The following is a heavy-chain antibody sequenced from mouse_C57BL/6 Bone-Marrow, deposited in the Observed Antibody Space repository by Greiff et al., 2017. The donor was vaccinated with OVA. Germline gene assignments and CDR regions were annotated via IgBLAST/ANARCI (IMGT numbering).Heavy chain of an antibody. J-gene: IGHJ2*01. CDR2: IDPSDSYT. CDR3: AREGLLLDY. D-gene: IGHD1-1*01. V-gene: IGHV1-59*01. Sequence: QVQLQQPGAELVRPGTSVKLSCKASGYTFTSYWMHWVKQRPGQGLEWIGVIDPSDSYTNYNQKFTGKATLTVDTSSSTAYMQLSSLTSEDSAVYYCAREGLLLDYWGQGTTLTVSS. CDR1: GYTFTSYW.